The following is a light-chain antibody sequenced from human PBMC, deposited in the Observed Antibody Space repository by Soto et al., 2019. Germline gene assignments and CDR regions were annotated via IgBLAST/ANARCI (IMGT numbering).Light chain of an antibody. CDR3: QQSHFYWT. V-gene: IGKV1-5*03. J-gene: IGKJ1*01. Sequence: DIQMTQSPSTLPASVGDRVTITCRASQTIGDWLAWYQQKPGKVPKLLIYKASTLEGGVPSRFSGSGSGTELTLTISSLQPDDFATYYSQQSHFYWTFGQGTKVEIK. CDR2: KAS. CDR1: QTIGDW.